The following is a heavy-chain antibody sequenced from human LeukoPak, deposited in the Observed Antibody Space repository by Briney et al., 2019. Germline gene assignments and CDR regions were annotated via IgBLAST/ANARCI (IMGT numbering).Heavy chain of an antibody. CDR3: ARVSHYDRGYAFDI. J-gene: IGHJ3*02. D-gene: IGHD3-22*01. Sequence: PSQTLSLTCTVSGGSISSGGYYWSWIRQHPGKGLEWIGYIYYSGSTYYNPSLKSRVTTSVDTSKNQFSLKLSSVTAADTAVYYCARVSHYDRGYAFDIWGQGTMVTVSS. CDR1: GGSISSGGYY. V-gene: IGHV4-31*03. CDR2: IYYSGST.